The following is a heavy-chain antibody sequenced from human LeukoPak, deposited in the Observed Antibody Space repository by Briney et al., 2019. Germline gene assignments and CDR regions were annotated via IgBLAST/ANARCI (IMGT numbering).Heavy chain of an antibody. CDR2: ISSSSSYI. CDR3: ARSYYDSSGYLSYFDY. CDR1: GFTFSSYS. V-gene: IGHV3-21*01. Sequence: GGSLRLSCAASGFTFSSYSMNWVRQAPGKGLEWVSSISSSSSYIYYADSVKGRFTISRDNAKNSLYLQMNSLRAEDTAVYYCARSYYDSSGYLSYFDYWGQGTLVTVSS. J-gene: IGHJ4*02. D-gene: IGHD3-22*01.